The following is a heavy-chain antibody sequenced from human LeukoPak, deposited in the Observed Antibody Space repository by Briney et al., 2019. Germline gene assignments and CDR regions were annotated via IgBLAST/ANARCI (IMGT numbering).Heavy chain of an antibody. J-gene: IGHJ4*02. Sequence: GSLRLSCTASGFTFGDYAMSWVRQAPGKGLGWVGFIRSKAYGGTTEYAASVKGRFTISRDDSKSIAYLQMNSLKTEDTAVYYCTTTAPYYDILTGPDYWGQGTLVTVSS. CDR2: IRSKAYGGTT. CDR1: GFTFGDYA. D-gene: IGHD3-9*01. V-gene: IGHV3-49*04. CDR3: TTTAPYYDILTGPDY.